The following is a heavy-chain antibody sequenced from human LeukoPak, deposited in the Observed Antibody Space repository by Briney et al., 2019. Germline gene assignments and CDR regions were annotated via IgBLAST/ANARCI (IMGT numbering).Heavy chain of an antibody. Sequence: GGSLRLSCAASGFTFSSYNMNWVRQAPGKGLEWVSYISSSGSTIYYADSVKGRFTISRDNAKNSLYLQLNSLRPEDTAVYYCARGGSYLSAFDIWGQGTMVTVSS. CDR1: GFTFSSYN. V-gene: IGHV3-48*01. J-gene: IGHJ3*02. CDR2: ISSSGSTI. D-gene: IGHD1-26*01. CDR3: ARGGSYLSAFDI.